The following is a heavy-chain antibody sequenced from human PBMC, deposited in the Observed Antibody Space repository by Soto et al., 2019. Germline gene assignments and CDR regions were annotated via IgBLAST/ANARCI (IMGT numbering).Heavy chain of an antibody. CDR2: IVVGSGNT. CDR1: GFTFTSSA. D-gene: IGHD3-3*01. Sequence: GASVKVSCKASGFTFTSSAVQWVRQALGQRLEWIGWIVVGSGNTNYAQKFQERVTITRDMSTSTAYMELSSLRSEDTAVYYCAAVDYDFWSGYLSMDVWGQGTTVTVSS. CDR3: AAVDYDFWSGYLSMDV. V-gene: IGHV1-58*01. J-gene: IGHJ6*02.